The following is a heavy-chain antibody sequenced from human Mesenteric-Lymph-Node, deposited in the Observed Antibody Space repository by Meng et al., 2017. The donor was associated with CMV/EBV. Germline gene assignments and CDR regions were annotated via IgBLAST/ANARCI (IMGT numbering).Heavy chain of an antibody. V-gene: IGHV4-31*02. CDR1: GGSIARGDFY. J-gene: IGHJ4*02. Sequence: VSGGSIARGDFYWGWIRQLPGKGLEWIGYSYRTGNTYYNPSLRSRLAMSVDTSQNQFSLKLRSVTAADTAIYYCARVGTAAADSFDYWGQGTLVTVSS. D-gene: IGHD6-13*01. CDR3: ARVGTAAADSFDY. CDR2: SYRTGNT.